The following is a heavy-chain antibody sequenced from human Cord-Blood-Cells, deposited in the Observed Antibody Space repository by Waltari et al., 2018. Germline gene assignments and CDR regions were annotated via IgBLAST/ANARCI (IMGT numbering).Heavy chain of an antibody. D-gene: IGHD2-8*02. CDR3: ARSVLGRYFDL. CDR1: GFTFSSYW. J-gene: IGHJ2*01. V-gene: IGHV3-74*01. Sequence: EVQLVESGGGLVQPGGSLRLSCAASGFTFSSYWMHWVRQAPGKGLVWVSRINSDGSSRSDADSVKGRFTISRDNAKNTLYLQMNRLRAEDTAVYYGARSVLGRYFDLWGRGTLVTVSS. CDR2: INSDGSSR.